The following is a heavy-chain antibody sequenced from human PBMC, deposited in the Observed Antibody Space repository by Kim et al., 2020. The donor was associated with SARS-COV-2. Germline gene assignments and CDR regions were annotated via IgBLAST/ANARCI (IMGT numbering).Heavy chain of an antibody. V-gene: IGHV1-18*01. CDR2: ISTYNGNT. CDR1: GYTFTSYG. Sequence: ASVKVSCKASGYTFTSYGISWVRQAPGQGLEWMGWISTYNGNTNSAQILQGRVSMTTDTSTRTAYMELRSLRSDDTAVYYCARERGGVYYDNSGYDAFDIWGQGTMVTVSS. J-gene: IGHJ3*02. CDR3: ARERGGVYYDNSGYDAFDI. D-gene: IGHD3-22*01.